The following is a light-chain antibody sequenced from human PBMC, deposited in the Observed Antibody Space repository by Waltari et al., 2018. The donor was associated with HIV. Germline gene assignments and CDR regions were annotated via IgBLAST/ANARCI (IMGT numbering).Light chain of an antibody. CDR3: SFYGGSNILV. V-gene: IGLV2-8*01. CDR1: SSAVGVDNS. J-gene: IGLJ2*01. Sequence: QSALTQPPSASGAPGQSGAISTTAASSAVGVDNSVSWYQQRPGKAPKVTISEVSKRSSGVPNRFSGSTSGNTASLTVSGLQAYDEAEYFCSFYGGSNILVFGGGTKLTVL. CDR2: EVS.